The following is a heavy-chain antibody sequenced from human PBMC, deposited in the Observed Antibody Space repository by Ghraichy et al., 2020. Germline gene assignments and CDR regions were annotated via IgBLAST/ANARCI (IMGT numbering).Heavy chain of an antibody. Sequence: ASVKVSCKTSGYTFTAYDMHWVRQAPGQSLEWVGWITADNGNTRYSEKYQDRVTITRDTFASTVYMDLSSLKVEDTGLYYCARGTSFYLNHWGQGTLVTVSS. V-gene: IGHV1-3*01. CDR2: ITADNGNT. J-gene: IGHJ4*02. CDR3: ARGTSFYLNH. CDR1: GYTFTAYD. D-gene: IGHD3-16*02.